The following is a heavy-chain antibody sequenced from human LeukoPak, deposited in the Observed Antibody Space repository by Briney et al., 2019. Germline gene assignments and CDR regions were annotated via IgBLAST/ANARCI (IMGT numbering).Heavy chain of an antibody. V-gene: IGHV3-66*01. Sequence: GGSLRLSCAASGFTVSSNYMTWVRQAPGKGLEWVSIIYSADTTYYADSVRGRFTISRDNSKNTLYLQMNSLRAEDSAVYYCAREDRWMGGFDYWGQGTLVTVSS. J-gene: IGHJ4*02. D-gene: IGHD2-15*01. CDR2: IYSADTT. CDR1: GFTVSSNY. CDR3: AREDRWMGGFDY.